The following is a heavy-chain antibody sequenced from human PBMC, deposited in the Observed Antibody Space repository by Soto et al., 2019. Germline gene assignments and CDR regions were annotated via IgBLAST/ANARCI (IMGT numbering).Heavy chain of an antibody. CDR1: GFSFNNNW. D-gene: IGHD3-22*01. J-gene: IGHJ4*02. Sequence: PGGSLRLSCAASGFSFNNNWMSWVRQAPGKGLEWVANIKKDGSEKNYVDSVKGRFTISRDNAKNSLYLQMNSLRAEDTAVYYCASDSSVAPFDYWGQGTLVTVSS. CDR3: ASDSSVAPFDY. CDR2: IKKDGSEK. V-gene: IGHV3-7*01.